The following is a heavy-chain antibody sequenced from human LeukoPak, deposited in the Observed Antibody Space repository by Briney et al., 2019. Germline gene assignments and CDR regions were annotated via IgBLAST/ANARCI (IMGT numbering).Heavy chain of an antibody. CDR2: ISAYNGNT. CDR1: GYTFISYG. CDR3: ARDTSHSSSWYYVDY. D-gene: IGHD6-13*01. Sequence: ASVKVSCKASGYTFISYGISWVRQAPGQGLEWMGWISAYNGNTNYAQKLQGRVTMTTDTSTSTAYMELRSLRSDDTAVYYCARDTSHSSSWYYVDYWGQGTLVTVSS. V-gene: IGHV1-18*01. J-gene: IGHJ4*02.